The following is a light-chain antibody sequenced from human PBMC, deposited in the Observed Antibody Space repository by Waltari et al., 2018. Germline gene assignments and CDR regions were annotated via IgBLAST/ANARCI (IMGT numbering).Light chain of an antibody. V-gene: IGKV3-20*01. CDR1: QTVSTIA. Sequence: EIVLTQSPGTLSLSPGDRATLSCRASQTVSTIALSWCQQKPGQAPRVLIYSTYNRATGIPDRFSGSGSGTDFTLTINRLAPEDFAMYYCQQYDGIVVTFGGGTKVEI. CDR3: QQYDGIVVT. J-gene: IGKJ4*01. CDR2: STY.